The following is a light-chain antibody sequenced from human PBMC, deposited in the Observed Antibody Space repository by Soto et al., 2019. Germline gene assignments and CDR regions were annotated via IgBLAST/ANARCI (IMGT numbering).Light chain of an antibody. J-gene: IGLJ1*01. V-gene: IGLV1-47*01. CDR3: ATWDDSLNGFYV. CDR1: TSNVGSNY. CDR2: RNN. Sequence: QSVLTQPPSASGTPGQVVTISCSGSTSNVGSNYVYWYQQLPGTAPKLLIYRNNQRPSGVPDRFSGSKSGTSASLAISGLRSDDEAEYFCATWDDSLNGFYVFGTGTKVTVL.